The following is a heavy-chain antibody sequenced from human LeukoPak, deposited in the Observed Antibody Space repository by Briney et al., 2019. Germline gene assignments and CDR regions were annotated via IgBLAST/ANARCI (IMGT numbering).Heavy chain of an antibody. J-gene: IGHJ4*01. V-gene: IGHV1-69*05. Sequence: ASVKVSCKDAGGTFSSYAISWVRQAPGQGLEWMGRIIPIFGTANYAQKFQGRVTITTDESTSTAYMELSSLRSEDTAVYYCARDVPREYYYDSSGHWDYWGQGTLVTVSS. CDR1: GGTFSSYA. CDR2: IIPIFGTA. D-gene: IGHD3-22*01. CDR3: ARDVPREYYYDSSGHWDY.